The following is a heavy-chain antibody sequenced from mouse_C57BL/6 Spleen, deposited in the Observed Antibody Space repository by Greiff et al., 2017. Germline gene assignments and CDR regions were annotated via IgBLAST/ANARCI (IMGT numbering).Heavy chain of an antibody. J-gene: IGHJ2*01. CDR1: GYAFSSSW. Sequence: VQLQQSGPELVKPGASVKLSCKASGYAFSSSWMNWVKQRPGQGLEWIGRIYPGDGDTNYNGKFKGKATLTADKSSSTAYMQLSSLTSEDSAVYFCARSYDGYYYFDYWGQGTTLTVSS. CDR2: IYPGDGDT. CDR3: ARSYDGYYYFDY. D-gene: IGHD2-3*01. V-gene: IGHV1-82*01.